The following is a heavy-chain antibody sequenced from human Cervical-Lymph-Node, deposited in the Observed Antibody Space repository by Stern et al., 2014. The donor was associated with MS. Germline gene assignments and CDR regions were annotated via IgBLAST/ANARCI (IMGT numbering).Heavy chain of an antibody. J-gene: IGHJ6*02. V-gene: IGHV1-69*06. CDR2: IIPPFDSS. Sequence: DQLVESGAEVRTPGSSVKVSCKASGGTLNNYALSWVRQVPGQGPEWMGGIIPPFDSSNRAQKLLGRVTITADKSTSTAYMDLSSLRSEDTAVYFCVMVQQTAMFPYYNGVDVWGQGTTVTV. D-gene: IGHD2-2*01. CDR3: VMVQQTAMFPYYNGVDV. CDR1: GGTLNNYA.